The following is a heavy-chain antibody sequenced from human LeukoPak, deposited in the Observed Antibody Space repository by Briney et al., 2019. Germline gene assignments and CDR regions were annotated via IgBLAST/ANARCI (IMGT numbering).Heavy chain of an antibody. CDR2: IYSRGNT. D-gene: IGHD2-2*01. CDR3: ARDRCSSTSCLYYFDY. CDR1: GFTVSSNY. V-gene: IGHV3-66*03. Sequence: GGSLRLSCAASGFTVSSNYMSWVRQAPGKGLEWVSVIYSRGNTYYADSVKGRFTISRDNSKNTLYLQMNSLRAEDTAVYYCARDRCSSTSCLYYFDYWGQGTLVTVSS. J-gene: IGHJ4*02.